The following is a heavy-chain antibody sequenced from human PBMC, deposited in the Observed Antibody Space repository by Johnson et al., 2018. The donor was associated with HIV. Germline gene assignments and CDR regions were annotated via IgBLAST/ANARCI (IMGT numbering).Heavy chain of an antibody. J-gene: IGHJ3*02. V-gene: IGHV3-20*04. D-gene: IGHD2-21*02. Sequence: VQLVESGGGVVRPGGSLRLSCAASGFTFDDYGMSWVRQAPGKGLEWVSGINWNGGSTYYATSVQGRFTISRDNSKNTLYLQMGSLRAEDMAVYYCARGTVCGGDCYSRAFDIWGQGTMVTVSS. CDR1: GFTFDDYG. CDR2: INWNGGST. CDR3: ARGTVCGGDCYSRAFDI.